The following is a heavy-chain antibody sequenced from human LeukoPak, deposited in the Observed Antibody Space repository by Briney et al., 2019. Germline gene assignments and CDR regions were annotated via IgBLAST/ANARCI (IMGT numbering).Heavy chain of an antibody. J-gene: IGHJ4*02. CDR1: GFSLSTSGVG. D-gene: IGHD3-10*01. CDR3: AHTLYYYGSGSGNYFDY. V-gene: IGHV2-5*02. Sequence: SGPTLVKPTQTLTLTCTFSGFSLSTSGVGVGWIRQPPGKALEWLALIYWDDDKRYSPSLKSRLTITKDTSKNQVVLTMTNMDPVDTATYYCAHTLYYYGSGSGNYFDYWGQGTLVTVSS. CDR2: IYWDDDK.